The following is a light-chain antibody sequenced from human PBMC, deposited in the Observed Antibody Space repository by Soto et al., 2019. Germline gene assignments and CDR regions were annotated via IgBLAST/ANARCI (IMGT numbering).Light chain of an antibody. CDR2: DVN. V-gene: IGLV2-14*03. CDR3: SSYTSSSSVV. Sequence: QSVLTQPASVSGSPGQSITVSCTGTSSDVGAYNYVSWYQQHPGKAPKLMIYDVNARPSGVSTRFSGSKSGNTASLTISGLQAEDEADYYCSSYTSSSSVVFGGGTQLTVL. CDR1: SSDVGAYNY. J-gene: IGLJ2*01.